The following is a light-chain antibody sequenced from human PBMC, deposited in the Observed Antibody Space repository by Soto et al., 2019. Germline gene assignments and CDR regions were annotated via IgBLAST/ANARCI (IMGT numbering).Light chain of an antibody. CDR2: DVS. CDR1: SSDVGGYNY. V-gene: IGLV2-14*01. Sequence: SVLTQPASVSGSPGQSITISCTGTSSDVGGYNYVSWYQQEPGKAPKLMIYDVSNRPSGVSNRFSGSKSGNTASLTISGLQAEDEADYYCSSYTSGTTFVFGTGTKLTVL. CDR3: SSYTSGTTFV. J-gene: IGLJ1*01.